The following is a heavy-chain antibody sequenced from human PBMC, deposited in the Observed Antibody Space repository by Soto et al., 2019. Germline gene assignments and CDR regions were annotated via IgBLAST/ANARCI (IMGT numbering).Heavy chain of an antibody. D-gene: IGHD1-26*01. CDR3: AKPDSGSHLYYFDH. Sequence: GGSXRXSGAASGFTFSSYAMNXVRQAXGMGLEWVSAISGGGISTYYADSVKGRFTISRDNSKNTLYLQMNSLRAEDTAVYYCAKPDSGSHLYYFDHWGQGTLVTVSS. CDR1: GFTFSSYA. V-gene: IGHV3-23*01. J-gene: IGHJ4*02. CDR2: ISGGGIST.